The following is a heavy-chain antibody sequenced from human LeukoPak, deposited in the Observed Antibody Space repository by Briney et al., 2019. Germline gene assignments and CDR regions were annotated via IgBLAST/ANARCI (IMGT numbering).Heavy chain of an antibody. CDR2: INTDGSST. CDR3: ARVRGYCSSTSCSNWFDP. J-gene: IGHJ5*02. CDR1: GFTFSSYW. Sequence: GGSLRLSCAASGFTFSSYWMHWVRQAPGKGLVWVSRINTDGSSTSYADSVKSRFTISRDNAKNTLYLQMNSLRAEDTAVYYCARVRGYCSSTSCSNWFDPWGQGTLVTVSS. D-gene: IGHD2-2*01. V-gene: IGHV3-74*01.